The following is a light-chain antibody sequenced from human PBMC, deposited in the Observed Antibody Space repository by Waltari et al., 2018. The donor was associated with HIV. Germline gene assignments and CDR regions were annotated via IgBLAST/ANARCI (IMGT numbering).Light chain of an antibody. Sequence: DIVMTQSPDSLALSLGERATINCKSSRTILFPSNSKNYLARYQQKPGQSPKLLIYWASTRESGVPDRFSGGGSGTNFTLTISSLQTEDVAVYYCQQYFSSPLTFGGGTRVEIK. CDR1: RTILFPSNSKNY. J-gene: IGKJ4*01. CDR3: QQYFSSPLT. V-gene: IGKV4-1*01. CDR2: WAS.